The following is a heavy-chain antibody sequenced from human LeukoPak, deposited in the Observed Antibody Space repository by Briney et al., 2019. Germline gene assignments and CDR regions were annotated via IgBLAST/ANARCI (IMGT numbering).Heavy chain of an antibody. CDR3: AKDRSGYCSGGSCYY. Sequence: GGSLRLSCAASGFTFSSYGMHWVRQAPGKGLEWVSVIYSGGTTYYADSVKGRFTISRDNSKNTLYLQMNSLRAEDTAVYYCAKDRSGYCSGGSCYYWGQGTLVTVSS. V-gene: IGHV3-23*01. D-gene: IGHD2-15*01. CDR1: GFTFSSYG. J-gene: IGHJ4*02. CDR2: IYSGGTT.